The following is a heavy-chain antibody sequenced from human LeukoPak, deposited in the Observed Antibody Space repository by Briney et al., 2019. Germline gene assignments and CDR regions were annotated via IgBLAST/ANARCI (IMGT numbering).Heavy chain of an antibody. J-gene: IGHJ4*02. CDR3: ARVPYSSGWYGDY. Sequence: GGSLRLSCAASGFTFSSYWMSWVRQAPGRGREWVANIKQDGSEKYYVDSVKGRFTISRDNAKNSLYLQMNSLRAEDTAVYYCARVPYSSGWYGDYWGQGTLVTVSS. V-gene: IGHV3-7*03. CDR2: IKQDGSEK. CDR1: GFTFSSYW. D-gene: IGHD6-19*01.